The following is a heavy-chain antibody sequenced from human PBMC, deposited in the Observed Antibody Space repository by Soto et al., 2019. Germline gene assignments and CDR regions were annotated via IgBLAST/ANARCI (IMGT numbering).Heavy chain of an antibody. CDR2: ISAYNGNT. CDR1: GYTFTSYG. V-gene: IGHV1-18*01. Sequence: ASVKVSCKASGYTFTSYGISWVRQAPGQGLEWMGWISAYNGNTNYAQKLQGRVTMTTDTSTSTAYMELRSLRSDDTAVYYCARDEGRGGSEGYDFWSGYDYYYYGMDVWFQGXTVTVYS. CDR3: ARDEGRGGSEGYDFWSGYDYYYYGMDV. D-gene: IGHD3-3*01. J-gene: IGHJ6*02.